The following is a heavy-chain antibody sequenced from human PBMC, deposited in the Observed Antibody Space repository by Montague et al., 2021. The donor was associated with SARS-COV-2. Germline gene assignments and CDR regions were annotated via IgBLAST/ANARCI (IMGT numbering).Heavy chain of an antibody. J-gene: IGHJ4*02. CDR1: GYSISSGYY. CDR3: ARDVRYYDFWSGRAQASPDY. CDR2: IYHSGST. Sequence: SETLSLTCTVSGYSISSGYYWGWIRQPPGKGLEWIGSIYHSGSTYYHPSIKSRVTISVDTSKNQFSLKLSSVTAAATAVYYCARDVRYYDFWSGRAQASPDYWGQGTLVTVSS. D-gene: IGHD3-3*01. V-gene: IGHV4-38-2*02.